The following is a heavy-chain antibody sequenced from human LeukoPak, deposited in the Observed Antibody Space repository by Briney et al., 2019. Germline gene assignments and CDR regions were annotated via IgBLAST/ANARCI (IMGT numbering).Heavy chain of an antibody. CDR2: ISYDGSNK. D-gene: IGHD3-10*01. CDR3: AKDHAHYYGSGSCFDY. V-gene: IGHV3-30*18. CDR1: GFTFSSYG. Sequence: GRSLRLSCAASGFTFSSYGMHWVRQAPGKGLEWVAVISYDGSNKYYADSVKGRFTISRDNSKNTLYLQMNSLRAEDTAVYYCAKDHAHYYGSGSCFDYWGQGTLVTVSS. J-gene: IGHJ4*02.